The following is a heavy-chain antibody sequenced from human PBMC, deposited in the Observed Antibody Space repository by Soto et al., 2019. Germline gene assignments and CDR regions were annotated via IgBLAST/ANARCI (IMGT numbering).Heavy chain of an antibody. CDR2: ISSSSSYT. V-gene: IGHV3-11*06. CDR1: GFTFSDYY. J-gene: IGHJ4*02. D-gene: IGHD6-19*01. CDR3: ATSGYSSGWYNY. Sequence: QVQLVESRGGLVKPGGSLRLSCAASGFTFSDYYMSWIRQAPGKGLEWVSYISSSSSYTNYADSVKGRFTISRDNAKNSLYLQMNSLRAEDTAVYYCATSGYSSGWYNYWGQGTLVTVSS.